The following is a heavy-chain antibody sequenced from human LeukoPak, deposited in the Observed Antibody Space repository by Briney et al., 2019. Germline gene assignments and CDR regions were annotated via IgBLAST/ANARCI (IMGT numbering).Heavy chain of an antibody. V-gene: IGHV4-38-2*01. D-gene: IGHD4-17*01. CDR2: MYHSGRT. J-gene: IGHJ4*02. Sequence: TSETLSLTCVVSGYSITSGYYWGWIRQPPGKGLEWIGNMYHSGRTYHNPSLKSRVTIPVDTSKKQYSLQLRSVTAADTAVYYCARALDHGDYPFDYWGQGTLVTVSS. CDR3: ARALDHGDYPFDY. CDR1: GYSITSGYY.